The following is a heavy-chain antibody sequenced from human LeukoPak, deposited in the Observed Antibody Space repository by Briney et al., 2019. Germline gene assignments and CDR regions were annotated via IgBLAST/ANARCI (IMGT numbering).Heavy chain of an antibody. CDR2: IYYSGST. CDR1: GGSISSYY. J-gene: IGHJ3*02. CDR3: ARAGPLYSSSWYEGFDI. D-gene: IGHD6-13*01. V-gene: IGHV4-59*01. Sequence: SETLSLTCTVSGGSISSYYWSWIRQPPGKGLEWIGYIYYSGSTNYNPSLKSRVTISVDTSKNQFSLKLSSVTAADTAVYYCARAGPLYSSSWYEGFDIWGQGTMVTVSS.